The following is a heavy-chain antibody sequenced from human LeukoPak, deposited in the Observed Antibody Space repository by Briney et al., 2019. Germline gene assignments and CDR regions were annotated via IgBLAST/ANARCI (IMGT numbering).Heavy chain of an antibody. CDR1: GFTFGSYS. J-gene: IGHJ5*02. D-gene: IGHD6-19*01. CDR2: ISSSSSYI. Sequence: GGSLRLSCAAPGFTFGSYSMTWVRQAPGKGLEWVSSISSSSSYIYYADSVKGRFTISRDNAENSLHLQMNSLRADDTAVYYCARDPYSSGWYGGPSWFDPWGQGTLATVSS. V-gene: IGHV3-21*01. CDR3: ARDPYSSGWYGGPSWFDP.